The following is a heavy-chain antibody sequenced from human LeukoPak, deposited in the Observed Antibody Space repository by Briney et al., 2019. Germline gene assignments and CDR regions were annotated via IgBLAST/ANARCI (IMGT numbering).Heavy chain of an antibody. Sequence: GGSLRLSCAASGVTVSSNYMSWVRQAPRKGLEWVSVIYSGGSTYYADSVNGRFTISRDNSENTLFLQMKSLRAEDTAVYYCARDLTYNSDNRGYPTLLFDYWGQGTLVTVSS. D-gene: IGHD3-22*01. V-gene: IGHV3-66*01. CDR3: ARDLTYNSDNRGYPTLLFDY. CDR1: GVTVSSNY. J-gene: IGHJ4*02. CDR2: IYSGGST.